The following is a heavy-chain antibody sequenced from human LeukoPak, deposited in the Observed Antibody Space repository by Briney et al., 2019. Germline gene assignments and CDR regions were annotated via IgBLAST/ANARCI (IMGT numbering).Heavy chain of an antibody. D-gene: IGHD6-19*01. V-gene: IGHV3-74*01. CDR2: INTDGTVT. Sequence: GGTLRLSCAASGFTFSKYWMLWVRHAPGKGLESVSRINTDGTVTTYADSVKGRFTVSRDNADNTMFLQMNSVRDEDTAVYYCATKQWLAPPPDSWGQGTPVTVSS. J-gene: IGHJ4*02. CDR1: GFTFSKYW. CDR3: ATKQWLAPPPDS.